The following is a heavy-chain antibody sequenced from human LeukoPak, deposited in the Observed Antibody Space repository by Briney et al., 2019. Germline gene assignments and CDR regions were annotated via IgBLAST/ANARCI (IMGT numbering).Heavy chain of an antibody. J-gene: IGHJ4*02. Sequence: ASVKVSCKASGYTFTSYGVTWVRQAPGQGLEWMGGIIPIFGTANYAQNFQGRVTITADTSTSTAYMELSSLTSDDTAVYYCARGSRTGWYYFDYWGQGTLVTVSS. CDR1: GYTFTSYG. CDR3: ARGSRTGWYYFDY. D-gene: IGHD6-19*01. V-gene: IGHV1-69*06. CDR2: IIPIFGTA.